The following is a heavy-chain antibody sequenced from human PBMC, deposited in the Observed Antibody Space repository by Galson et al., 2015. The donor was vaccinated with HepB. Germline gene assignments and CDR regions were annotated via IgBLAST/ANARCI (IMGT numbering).Heavy chain of an antibody. J-gene: IGHJ4*02. CDR1: GYTFTSYA. Sequence: SVKVSCKASGYTFTSYAMHWVRQAPGQRLEWMGWINAGNGNTKYSQKFQGRVTITRDTSASTAYMELSSLRSEDTAVYYCARGEVVDTAMVTIGYWGQGTLVTVSS. CDR3: ARGEVVDTAMVTIGY. D-gene: IGHD5-18*01. CDR2: INAGNGNT. V-gene: IGHV1-3*01.